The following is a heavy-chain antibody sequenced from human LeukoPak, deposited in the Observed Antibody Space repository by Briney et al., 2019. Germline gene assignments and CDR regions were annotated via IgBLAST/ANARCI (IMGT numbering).Heavy chain of an antibody. D-gene: IGHD2-2*01. J-gene: IGHJ3*02. CDR2: ISYAGNNK. CDR3: ASCLEYCSSTSLGNDAFDI. Sequence: GGSLRLSCTASGFTFRNYAMHWVRQAPGKGLEGVAVISYAGNNKYYADSVKGRFTISRDNSKNTLYLQTNSLRAEDTAVYYCASCLEYCSSTSLGNDAFDIWGQGTVVTVSS. V-gene: IGHV3-30-3*01. CDR1: GFTFRNYA.